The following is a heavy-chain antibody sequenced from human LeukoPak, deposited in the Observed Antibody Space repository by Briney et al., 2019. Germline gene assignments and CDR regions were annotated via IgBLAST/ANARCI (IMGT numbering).Heavy chain of an antibody. J-gene: IGHJ4*02. CDR3: ARAKPKNMVRGLIMRRESRYYFDY. Sequence: GGSLRLSCAASGFPVSSNYMSWVRQAPGKGLEWVSVIYSGGSTYYADSVKGRFTISRDNSKGTLYIQMNSLRAEDTAVYYCARAKPKNMVRGLIMRRESRYYFDYWGQGTLVTVSS. V-gene: IGHV3-53*01. D-gene: IGHD3-10*01. CDR2: IYSGGST. CDR1: GFPVSSNY.